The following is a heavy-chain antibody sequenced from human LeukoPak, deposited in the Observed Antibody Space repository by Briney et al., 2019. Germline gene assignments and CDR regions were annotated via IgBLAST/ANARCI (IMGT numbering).Heavy chain of an antibody. J-gene: IGHJ4*02. Sequence: SETLSLTCTVSGGSISSYYWSWIRQPPGKGLDWIGYIYYSGSTNYNPSLKSRVTISVDTSKNQFSLKLSSVTAADTAVYYCAGAYDSTDRYPFDYWGQGTLVTVSS. CDR1: GGSISSYY. V-gene: IGHV4-59*08. CDR3: AGAYDSTDRYPFDY. CDR2: IYYSGST. D-gene: IGHD3-22*01.